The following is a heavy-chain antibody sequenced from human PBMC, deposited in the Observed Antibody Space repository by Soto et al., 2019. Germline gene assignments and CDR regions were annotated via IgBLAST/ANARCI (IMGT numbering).Heavy chain of an antibody. V-gene: IGHV5-51*01. Sequence: GESLKISCKGSGYSFTRYWMGWEPQMPGKGLEWMGIIYPGDCDTRYSPSFQGQVNISADKSISTAYLQWSSLKASDTAMYYCARHKSNFYGSGSYLVDYWGQGTLVTVSS. D-gene: IGHD3-10*01. CDR2: IYPGDCDT. CDR1: GYSFTRYW. J-gene: IGHJ4*02. CDR3: ARHKSNFYGSGSYLVDY.